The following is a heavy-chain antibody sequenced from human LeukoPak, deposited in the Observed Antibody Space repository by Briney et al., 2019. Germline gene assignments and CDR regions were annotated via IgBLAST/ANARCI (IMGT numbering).Heavy chain of an antibody. CDR3: AKTPTGYSYGFMDY. V-gene: IGHV3-30*18. Sequence: GGSLRLSCAASGFTFSTYDMHWVRQAPGKGLEWVAVISDGGTNKYYADSVKGRFTISRDNSKNTLYLEVDSLRAGDTAVYYCAKTPTGYSYGFMDYWGQGTLVTVSS. J-gene: IGHJ4*02. CDR2: ISDGGTNK. D-gene: IGHD5-18*01. CDR1: GFTFSTYD.